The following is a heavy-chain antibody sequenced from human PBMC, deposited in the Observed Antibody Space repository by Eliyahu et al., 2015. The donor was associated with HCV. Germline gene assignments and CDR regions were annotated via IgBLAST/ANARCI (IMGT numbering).Heavy chain of an antibody. V-gene: IGHV1-69*01. Sequence: EVKKPGSSVKVSCKASGGTFRRYSISWVRQAPGQGLEWMGGIIPIFGKPNYAQKFQGRVTITADENPSTAPMEHSRPRSQDTAVYYCAREGGDYCSVGNCFLLYWGQGTLVTVSS. D-gene: IGHD2-15*01. CDR3: AREGGDYCSVGNCFLLY. CDR1: GGTFRRYS. CDR2: IIPIFGKP. J-gene: IGHJ4*02.